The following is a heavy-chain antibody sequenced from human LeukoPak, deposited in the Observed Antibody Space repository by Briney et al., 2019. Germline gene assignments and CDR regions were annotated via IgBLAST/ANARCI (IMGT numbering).Heavy chain of an antibody. V-gene: IGHV3-48*01. D-gene: IGHD6-13*01. CDR1: GFTFSSYA. Sequence: GGSLRLSCAASGFTFSSYAMNWVRQAPGKGLEWVSHISSSSSTIYYADSVKGRFTISRDNSKNTLYLQINSLRAEDTAVYYCAKTGGSSWYRFDYWGQGTLVTVSS. CDR2: ISSSSSTI. CDR3: AKTGGSSWYRFDY. J-gene: IGHJ4*02.